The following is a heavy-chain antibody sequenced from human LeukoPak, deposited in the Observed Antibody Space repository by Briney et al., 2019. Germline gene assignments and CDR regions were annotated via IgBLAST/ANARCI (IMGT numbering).Heavy chain of an antibody. CDR1: GFTFSSYG. D-gene: IGHD4-17*01. CDR2: IWYDGSNK. CDR3: AKSSHLGVTVTADY. V-gene: IGHV3-33*06. Sequence: GGSLRLSCAASGFTFSSYGMHWVRQAPGKGLERVAVIWYDGSNKYYADSVKGRFTISRDNSKNTLYLQMNSLRAEDTAVYYCAKSSHLGVTVTADYWGQGTLVTVSS. J-gene: IGHJ4*02.